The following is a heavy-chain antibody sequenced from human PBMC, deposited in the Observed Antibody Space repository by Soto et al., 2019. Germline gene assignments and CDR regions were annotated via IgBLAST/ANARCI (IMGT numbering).Heavy chain of an antibody. CDR2: IWYDGSNK. V-gene: IGHV3-33*01. J-gene: IGHJ6*03. D-gene: IGHD2-2*01. CDR3: ARDHAADIVVVPAAKSYYYYMDV. CDR1: GFTFSSYG. Sequence: QVQLVESGGGVVQPGRSLRLSCAASGFTFSSYGMHWVRQAPGKGLEWVAVIWYDGSNKYYADSVKGRFTISRDNSKNTLYLQMNSLRAEDTAEYYCARDHAADIVVVPAAKSYYYYMDVWGKGTTVTVSS.